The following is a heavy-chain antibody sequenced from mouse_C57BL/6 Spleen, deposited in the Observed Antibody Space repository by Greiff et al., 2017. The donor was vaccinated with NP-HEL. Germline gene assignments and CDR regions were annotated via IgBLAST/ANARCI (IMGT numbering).Heavy chain of an antibody. CDR1: GYTFTSYW. CDR3: ARDSSGYAY. Sequence: QVQLKQSGAELVRPGSSVKLSCKASGYTFTSYWMHWVKQRPIQGLEWIGNIDPSDSETHYNQKFKDKATLTVDKSSSTAYMQLSSLTSEDSAVYYCARDSSGYAYWGQGTLVTVSA. J-gene: IGHJ3*01. D-gene: IGHD3-2*02. CDR2: IDPSDSET. V-gene: IGHV1-52*01.